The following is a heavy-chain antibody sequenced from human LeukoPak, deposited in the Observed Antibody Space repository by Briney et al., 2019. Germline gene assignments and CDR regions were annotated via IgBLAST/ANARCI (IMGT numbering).Heavy chain of an antibody. D-gene: IGHD6-19*01. J-gene: IGHJ4*02. V-gene: IGHV3-21*01. CDR3: ASVSSGWLDY. CDR2: ISSTSSYI. Sequence: GGSLRLSCAAPGFTFSGYSMNWVRQAPGKGLEWVSSISSTSSYIYYADSVKGRFTISRDNAKNSLYLQMNSLRAEDTAVYYCASVSSGWLDYWGQGTLVTVSS. CDR1: GFTFSGYS.